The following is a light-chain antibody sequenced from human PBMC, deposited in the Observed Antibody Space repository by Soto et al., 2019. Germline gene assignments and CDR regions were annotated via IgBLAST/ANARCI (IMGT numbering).Light chain of an antibody. Sequence: QPVLTQPPSASGTPGQRVTISCSGSSSNIGSNFVYWYQQFPGTAPKILIYSNNQRPSGVPDRFSGSKSGTSASLAISGLPAEDEADYYCVAWDDSLSGWVFGGGTKLTVL. CDR1: SSNIGSNF. V-gene: IGLV1-47*02. CDR3: VAWDDSLSGWV. J-gene: IGLJ3*02. CDR2: SNN.